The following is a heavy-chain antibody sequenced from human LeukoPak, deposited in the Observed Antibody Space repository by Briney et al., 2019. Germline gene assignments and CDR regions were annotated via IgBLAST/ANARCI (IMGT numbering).Heavy chain of an antibody. V-gene: IGHV3-23*01. CDR1: GFTFSSYA. Sequence: GGSLRLSCAASGFTFSSYAMSWVCQAPGKGLEWVSAISGSGGSTYYADSVKGRFTISRDNSKNTLYLQMNSLRAEDTAVYCCAKDVLLWFGELPTTFDYWGQGTLVTVSS. CDR3: AKDVLLWFGELPTTFDY. D-gene: IGHD3-10*01. J-gene: IGHJ4*02. CDR2: ISGSGGST.